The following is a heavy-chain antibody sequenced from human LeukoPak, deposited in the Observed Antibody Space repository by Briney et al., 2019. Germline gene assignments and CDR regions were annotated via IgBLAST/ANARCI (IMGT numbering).Heavy chain of an antibody. CDR1: GFTFSTYA. Sequence: GGSLRLSCAASGFTFSTYAMSWVRQAPGKGLEWVSAISGSGGSTYYADSVKGRFTISRDNSKNTLYLQMNSLRAEDTSVYFCAKALEQETVIALDSWGQGTLVTVSS. D-gene: IGHD6-13*01. CDR3: AKALEQETVIALDS. V-gene: IGHV3-23*01. J-gene: IGHJ4*02. CDR2: ISGSGGST.